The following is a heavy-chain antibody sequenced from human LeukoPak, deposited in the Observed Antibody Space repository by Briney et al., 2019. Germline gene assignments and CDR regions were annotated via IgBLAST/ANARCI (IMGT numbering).Heavy chain of an antibody. CDR2: IDSGGST. D-gene: IGHD2-15*01. J-gene: IGHJ5*01. Sequence: GGSLRLSCVASGFTVSSNYISWVRQAPGKGLEWVSVIDSGGSTYYAELVKGRFTISRDNSKNTVYLQMNSLRAEDTAVYYCAKGRGYCSGGSCYSGFDSWGQGTLVTVSS. CDR3: AKGRGYCSGGSCYSGFDS. CDR1: GFTVSSNY. V-gene: IGHV3-66*01.